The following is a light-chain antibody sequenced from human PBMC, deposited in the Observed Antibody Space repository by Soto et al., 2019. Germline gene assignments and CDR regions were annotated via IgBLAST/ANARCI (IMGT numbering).Light chain of an antibody. CDR1: QSVSSSD. Sequence: EIVLTQSPGTLSLSPGERATLSCRASQSVSSSDVAWYQQKPCQAPRPLIYDASSRATGIPDRFSGSGSGTDFTLTNSRLEPEDFAVYYCQQYGSSLFTFGGGTKVEI. CDR2: DAS. V-gene: IGKV3-20*01. CDR3: QQYGSSLFT. J-gene: IGKJ4*01.